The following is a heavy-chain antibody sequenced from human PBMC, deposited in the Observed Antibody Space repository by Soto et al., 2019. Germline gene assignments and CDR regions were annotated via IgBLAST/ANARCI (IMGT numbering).Heavy chain of an antibody. V-gene: IGHV4-30-4*01. J-gene: IGHJ4*02. CDR1: GGSISSGDYY. CDR3: PRDQSSTSSSYVN. CDR2: IYYSGST. D-gene: IGHD6-6*01. Sequence: PSETLSLTCTVSGGSISSGDYYWSWIRQPPGKGLEWIGYIYYSGSTYYNPSLKSRVTISVDTSKNQFSLKLSSVTAADTAVYYSPRDQSSTSSSYVNWGQGTLVTVSS.